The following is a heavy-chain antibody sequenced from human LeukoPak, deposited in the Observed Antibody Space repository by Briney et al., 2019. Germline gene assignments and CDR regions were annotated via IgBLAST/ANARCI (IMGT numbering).Heavy chain of an antibody. Sequence: ASVKVSCKASGYTFTDYYMRWVRQAPEQGLEWMGWIYPKSGATNSAQKFQGRVTMTRDTSISTVYLEVTRLNSDDTAVFYCARSVSSSHYWYFDLWGRGTLVTVSS. CDR2: IYPKSGAT. CDR1: GYTFTDYY. V-gene: IGHV1-2*02. D-gene: IGHD6-6*01. J-gene: IGHJ2*01. CDR3: ARSVSSSHYWYFDL.